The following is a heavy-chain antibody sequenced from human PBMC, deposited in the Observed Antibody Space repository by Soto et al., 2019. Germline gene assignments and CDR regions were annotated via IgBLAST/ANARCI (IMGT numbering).Heavy chain of an antibody. Sequence: SETLSLTCTVSGGSISSGDYYWSWIRQPPGKGLEWIGYIYYSGSTYYNPSLKSRVTISVDTSKNQFSLKLSSVTAADTAVYYCARTHVDIVATMGNWFSFDYWGQGTLVTVSS. CDR3: ARTHVDIVATMGNWFSFDY. CDR1: GGSISSGDYY. J-gene: IGHJ4*02. D-gene: IGHD5-12*01. V-gene: IGHV4-30-4*01. CDR2: IYYSGST.